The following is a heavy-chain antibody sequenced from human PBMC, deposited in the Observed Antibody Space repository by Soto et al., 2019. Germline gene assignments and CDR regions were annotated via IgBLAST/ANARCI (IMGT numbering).Heavy chain of an antibody. J-gene: IGHJ6*02. Sequence: PSETLSLTCTVSGGSVSSGNNYCSWIRQPPGKGLEWIGYIYYTGSTSYNPSLKSRVTISLDTSKNQFSLNLTSVTAADTAVYYCARDLWGYCGADCYPLDVWGQGTTVT. V-gene: IGHV4-61*01. CDR3: ARDLWGYCGADCYPLDV. CDR1: GGSVSSGNNY. D-gene: IGHD2-21*02. CDR2: IYYTGST.